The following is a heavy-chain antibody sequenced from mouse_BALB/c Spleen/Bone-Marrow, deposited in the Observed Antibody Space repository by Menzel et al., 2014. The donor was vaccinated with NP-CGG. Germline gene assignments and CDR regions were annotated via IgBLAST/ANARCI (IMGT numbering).Heavy chain of an antibody. Sequence: QVQLQQSGAELVRPGASVKLSCKASGRSFTSNWMKEVMQRPGQGLEWIGMIHPSDSGTRLNQKFKDKAVLTVDKSSGTAYMQLSSPTSEDSAVYYCASAPYYKYDSTYAMDYWGQGTSVTVSS. J-gene: IGHJ4*01. CDR3: ASAPYYKYDSTYAMDY. D-gene: IGHD2-14*01. CDR2: IHPSDSGT. CDR1: GRSFTSNW. V-gene: IGHV1-61*01.